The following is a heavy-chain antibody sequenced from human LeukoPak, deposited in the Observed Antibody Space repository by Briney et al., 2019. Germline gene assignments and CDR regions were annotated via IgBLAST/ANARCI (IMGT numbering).Heavy chain of an antibody. Sequence: GGSLRLSCAASGFTFSSYAMHWVRQAPGKGLEWVAVISYDGSNKYYADSVKGRFTISRDNSKNTLYLQMNSLRAEDTAVYYCARGMITLGGVIGQHRFDYWGQGTLVTVSS. D-gene: IGHD3-16*02. CDR1: GFTFSSYA. CDR2: ISYDGSNK. J-gene: IGHJ4*02. CDR3: ARGMITLGGVIGQHRFDY. V-gene: IGHV3-30*04.